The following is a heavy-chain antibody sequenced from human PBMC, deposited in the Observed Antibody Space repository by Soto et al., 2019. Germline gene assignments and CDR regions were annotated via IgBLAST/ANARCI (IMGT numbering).Heavy chain of an antibody. CDR3: ARGGVTSTSPWSGFDY. D-gene: IGHD4-4*01. V-gene: IGHV6-1*01. CDR1: GDSVSSNTVA. CDR2: TYYRSKFYN. J-gene: IGHJ4*02. Sequence: SQTLSLTCAISGDSVSSNTVAWNWIRQSPSRGLEWLGRTYYRSKFYNEYALSVKSRITINPDTAKNHFSLQLSSVTPEDTAVYYCARGGVTSTSPWSGFDYWSQGTLVTVSS.